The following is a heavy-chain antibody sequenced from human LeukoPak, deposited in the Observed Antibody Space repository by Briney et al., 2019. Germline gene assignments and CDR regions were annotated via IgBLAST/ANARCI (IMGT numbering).Heavy chain of an antibody. V-gene: IGHV4-59*01. J-gene: IGHJ4*02. CDR1: GVSSSSYH. CDR2: IYNSGST. Sequence: SETLSLTCTVSGVSSSSYHWTWIRQPPGEGLEWIGHIYNSGSTNYNPSLRGRVTISLDTSKNQVSLKLNSVTAADTAMYYCARKDGDGWGQGTLVTVSS. CDR3: ARKDGDG. D-gene: IGHD5-24*01.